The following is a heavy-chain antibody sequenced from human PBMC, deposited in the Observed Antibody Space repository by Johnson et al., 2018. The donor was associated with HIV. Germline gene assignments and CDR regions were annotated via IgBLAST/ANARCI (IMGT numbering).Heavy chain of an antibody. Sequence: QVQLVESGGGVVQPGGSLRLSCAASGFTFINYWMHWVRQAPGKGLEWVAVISYDGSNKYYADSVKGRFTISRDNSKNTLYLQMNSLRAEDTAVYYCAKVVTGEDDAFDIWGQGTMVTVSS. J-gene: IGHJ3*02. V-gene: IGHV3-30*18. D-gene: IGHD7-27*01. CDR3: AKVVTGEDDAFDI. CDR2: ISYDGSNK. CDR1: GFTFINYW.